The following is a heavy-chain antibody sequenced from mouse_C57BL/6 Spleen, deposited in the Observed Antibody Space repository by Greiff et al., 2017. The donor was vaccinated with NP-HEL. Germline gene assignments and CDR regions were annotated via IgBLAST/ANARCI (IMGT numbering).Heavy chain of an antibody. D-gene: IGHD2-4*01. J-gene: IGHJ1*03. CDR2: IRNKANGYTT. V-gene: IGHV7-3*01. CDR3: ARYYDYDDAGYFDV. CDR1: GFTFTDYY. Sequence: EVKLVESGGGLVQPGGSLSLSCAASGFTFTDYYMSWVRHPPGKALEWLGFIRNKANGYTTEYSASVKGRFTISRDNSQSILYLQMNALRAEDSATYYCARYYDYDDAGYFDVWGTGTTVTVSS.